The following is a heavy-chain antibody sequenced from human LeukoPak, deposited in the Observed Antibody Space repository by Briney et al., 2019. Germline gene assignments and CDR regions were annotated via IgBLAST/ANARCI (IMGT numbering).Heavy chain of an antibody. V-gene: IGHV1-18*01. CDR1: GYGFTSYG. Sequence: GASVKVSCKASGYGFTSYGISWVRQAPGQELEWMGWISAYNGNTKYAPKLQGRVTMTTDTSTSTAYMELRSLRSDDTAVYYCARTDCSGGSCYSLSLTPVFHVFDIWGQGTMVTVSS. CDR3: ARTDCSGGSCYSLSLTPVFHVFDI. D-gene: IGHD2-15*01. CDR2: ISAYNGNT. J-gene: IGHJ3*02.